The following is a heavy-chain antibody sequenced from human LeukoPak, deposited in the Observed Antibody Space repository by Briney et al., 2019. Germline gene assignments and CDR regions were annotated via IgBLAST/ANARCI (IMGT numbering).Heavy chain of an antibody. V-gene: IGHV1-69*04. Sequence: SVKVSCKTSGDTFSIYSISWVRQVPGQGLEWLGRSIPIHDITNYAQKFQGRVMMTADESTSTAYLELTSLTSEDTAVYYCARDDIVATIPFDYWGQGTLVTVSS. CDR2: SIPIHDIT. J-gene: IGHJ4*02. D-gene: IGHD5-12*01. CDR1: GDTFSIYS. CDR3: ARDDIVATIPFDY.